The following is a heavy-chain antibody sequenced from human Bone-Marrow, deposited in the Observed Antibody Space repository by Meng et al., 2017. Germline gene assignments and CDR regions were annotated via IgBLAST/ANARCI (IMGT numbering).Heavy chain of an antibody. CDR1: GYTFTAYW. D-gene: IGHD3-22*01. V-gene: IGHV1-2*06. CDR3: ARLYYDNRIFDH. Sequence: ASVKVSCKPSGYTFTAYWLHWVRRAPGQGLEWMGRINPKSGDTHYAQKFQARVTMTGDTSISTAYMELSGLRSDDTAVYYCARLYYDNRIFDHWGQGTLVTFSS. J-gene: IGHJ4*02. CDR2: INPKSGDT.